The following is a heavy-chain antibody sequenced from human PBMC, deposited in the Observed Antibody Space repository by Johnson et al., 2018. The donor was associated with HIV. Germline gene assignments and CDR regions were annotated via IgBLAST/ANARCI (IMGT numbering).Heavy chain of an antibody. CDR1: GFTFSDYA. V-gene: IGHV3-43D*03. CDR3: ARAASQQQLKVPFDI. CDR2: ISWDGGST. Sequence: VQLVESGGGVVQPGRSLRLSCAASGFTFSDYAMHWVRQAPVKGLEWVSLISWDGGSTYYADSVKGRFTISRDNSKNSLYLQMNSLRAEDTAVYYCARAASQQQLKVPFDIWGQGTMVTVSS. D-gene: IGHD6-13*01. J-gene: IGHJ3*02.